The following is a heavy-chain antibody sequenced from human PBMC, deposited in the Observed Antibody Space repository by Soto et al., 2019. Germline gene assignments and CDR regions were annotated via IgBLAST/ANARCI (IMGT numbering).Heavy chain of an antibody. CDR1: GFTFSDYY. V-gene: IGHV3-72*01. J-gene: IGHJ4*02. CDR3: ARDEGGTYYH. D-gene: IGHD1-26*01. Sequence: GGSLRLSCAASGFTFSDYYMDWVRQTPGKGLEWVGRTRDKANNYATEYAPSVKGRFTISRDNSGNSFYLQMNSLKTEDTAVYYCARDEGGTYYHWGQGA. CDR2: TRDKANNYAT.